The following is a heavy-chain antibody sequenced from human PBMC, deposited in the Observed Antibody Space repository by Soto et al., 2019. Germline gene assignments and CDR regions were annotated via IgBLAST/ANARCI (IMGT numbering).Heavy chain of an antibody. J-gene: IGHJ4*02. CDR3: ARENYFDC. V-gene: IGHV3-7*04. Sequence: GGSLRLPCAVSGFTFRSYWMGCVRQVPGKGLEWVANIKQDGSEKNYVDSVKGRFTISRDNAKNSLYLQMNSLRGEDTAVYYCARENYFDCWGQGCMVTVAS. CDR2: IKQDGSEK. CDR1: GFTFRSYW.